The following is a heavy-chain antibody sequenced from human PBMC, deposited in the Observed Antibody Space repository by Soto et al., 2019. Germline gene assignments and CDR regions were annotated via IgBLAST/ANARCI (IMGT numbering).Heavy chain of an antibody. Sequence: GGSLRLSCAASGFTFSSYSMNWVRQAPGKGLEWVSYISSSSSTIYYADSVKGRFTISRDNAKNSLYLQMNSLRAEDTAVYYCASWSGYSAMDYMDVWGKGTTVTVSS. D-gene: IGHD3-3*01. CDR1: GFTFSSYS. CDR2: ISSSSSTI. CDR3: ASWSGYSAMDYMDV. J-gene: IGHJ6*03. V-gene: IGHV3-48*01.